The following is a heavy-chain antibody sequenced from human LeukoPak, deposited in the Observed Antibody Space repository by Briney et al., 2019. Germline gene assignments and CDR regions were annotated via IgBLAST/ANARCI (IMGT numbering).Heavy chain of an antibody. CDR1: GFSFSSYA. CDR2: ISGSGGST. V-gene: IGHV3-23*01. Sequence: GSLRLSCAASGFSFSSYAMSWVRQAPGKGLEWVSSISGSGGSTYYADSVQGRFTISRENSKNTLHLQMNSLRAEDTAVYYCAKVATYYYYYMDVWGKGTTVTVSS. J-gene: IGHJ6*03. CDR3: AKVATYYYYYMDV.